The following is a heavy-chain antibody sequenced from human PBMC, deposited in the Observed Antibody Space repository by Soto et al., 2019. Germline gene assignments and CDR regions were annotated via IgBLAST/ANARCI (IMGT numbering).Heavy chain of an antibody. J-gene: IGHJ4*02. V-gene: IGHV4-30-2*01. D-gene: IGHD4-4*01. CDR3: ARGMTTVTTLDY. CDR2: IYHSGST. Sequence: QLQLQESGSGLVKPSQTLSLTCAVSGGSISSGGYSWSWIRQPPGKGLEWIGYIYHSGSTYYNPSIKRRITISIDRSKNQLSLKMSSVTDAATAVYYCARGMTTVTTLDYWGQGTLVTVSS. CDR1: GGSISSGGYS.